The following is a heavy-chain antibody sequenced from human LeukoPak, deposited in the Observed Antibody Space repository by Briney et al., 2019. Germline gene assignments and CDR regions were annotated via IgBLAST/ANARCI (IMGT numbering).Heavy chain of an antibody. Sequence: RGESLKISCKGSGYSFTSYWIGWVRQMPGKGLEWMGIIYPGDSDSRYSPSFQGQVTISADKSISTAYLQWSSLKASDTAMYYCARGGNSGSDGGNWFDPWGQGTLVTVSS. J-gene: IGHJ5*02. V-gene: IGHV5-51*01. CDR3: ARGGNSGSDGGNWFDP. D-gene: IGHD1-26*01. CDR1: GYSFTSYW. CDR2: IYPGDSDS.